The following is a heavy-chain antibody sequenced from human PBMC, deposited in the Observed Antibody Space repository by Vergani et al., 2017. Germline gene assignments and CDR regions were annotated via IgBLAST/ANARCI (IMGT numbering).Heavy chain of an antibody. J-gene: IGHJ6*03. CDR3: ARRKRLWFKDYDYYYMDV. V-gene: IGHV5-51*01. CDR1: GYSFTSYW. Sequence: EVQLVQSGAEVKKPGESLKISCKGSGYSFTSYWIGWVRQMPGKGLEWMGIIYPGDSDTRYSPSFQGQVTISADKSISTAYLQGSSLKASDTAMYYCARRKRLWFKDYDYYYMDVWGKGTTVTVSS. D-gene: IGHD3-10*01. CDR2: IYPGDSDT.